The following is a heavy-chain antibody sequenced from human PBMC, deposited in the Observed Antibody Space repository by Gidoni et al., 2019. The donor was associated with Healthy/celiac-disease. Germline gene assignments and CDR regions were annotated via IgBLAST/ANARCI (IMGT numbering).Heavy chain of an antibody. D-gene: IGHD3-22*01. CDR2: IKQDGSEK. CDR1: GFTFSSYW. CDR3: ARDSAYYYDSSGQSNDY. V-gene: IGHV3-7*01. Sequence: EVQLVESGGGLVQPGGSLRLSCAASGFTFSSYWMSWVRQAPGKGLEWVANIKQDGSEKYYVDSVKGRFTISRDNAKNSLYLQMNSLRAEDTAVYYCARDSAYYYDSSGQSNDYWGQGTLVTVSS. J-gene: IGHJ4*02.